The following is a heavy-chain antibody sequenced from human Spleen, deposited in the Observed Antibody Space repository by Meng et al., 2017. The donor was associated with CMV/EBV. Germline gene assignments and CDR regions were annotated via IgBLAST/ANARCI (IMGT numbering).Heavy chain of an antibody. CDR1: GSIFSDYA. CDR3: ARRNIAEVSDY. J-gene: IGHJ4*02. V-gene: IGHV1-69*05. D-gene: IGHD2/OR15-2a*01. CDR2: FIPVFGTP. Sequence: SCKTSGSIFSDYAVSWVRQAPGQGLEWMGGFIPVFGTPEYAQSFQGRVTITTDESTSTVYMELRSLRSDDTAVYYCARRNIAEVSDYWGQGTLVTVSS.